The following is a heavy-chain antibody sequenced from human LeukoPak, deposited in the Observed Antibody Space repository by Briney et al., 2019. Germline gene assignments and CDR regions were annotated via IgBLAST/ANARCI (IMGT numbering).Heavy chain of an antibody. CDR3: ARGSYDYGDYLAYWFDP. V-gene: IGHV4-31*03. J-gene: IGHJ5*02. CDR1: GGSISSGGYY. CDR2: IYYSGST. D-gene: IGHD4-17*01. Sequence: TSETLSLTCTVSGGSISSGGYYWSWIRQHPGKGLEWIGYIYYSGSTYYNPSLKSRVTISVDTSKNQFSLKLSSVTAADTAVYYCARGSYDYGDYLAYWFDPWGQGTLVTVSS.